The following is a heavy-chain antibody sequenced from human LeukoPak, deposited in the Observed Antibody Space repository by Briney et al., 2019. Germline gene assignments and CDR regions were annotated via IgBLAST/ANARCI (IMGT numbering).Heavy chain of an antibody. J-gene: IGHJ4*02. V-gene: IGHV3-30*02. Sequence: GGSLRLSCAASGFTFSSYGMHWVRQAPGKGLEWVAFIRYDGSNKYYADSVKGRFTISRDNSKNTLYLQMNSLRAEDTAVYYCARDPRYCSSTSCLPDFDYWGQGTLVTVSS. CDR2: IRYDGSNK. CDR1: GFTFSSYG. CDR3: ARDPRYCSSTSCLPDFDY. D-gene: IGHD2-2*01.